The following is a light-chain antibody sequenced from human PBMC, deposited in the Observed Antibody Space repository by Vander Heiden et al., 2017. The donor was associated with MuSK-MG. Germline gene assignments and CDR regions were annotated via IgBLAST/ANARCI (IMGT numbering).Light chain of an antibody. V-gene: IGKV3-20*01. J-gene: IGKJ3*01. CDR3: QQDSRPIT. CDR2: GAS. CDR1: QRISSNY. Sequence: EIVLTQSPGTLSLSPGERAILSCRASQRISSNYLDWYQQKPGQAPRLLIYGASSRANGIPDRFSGSGSGTDFPLTSSRLEPEDFAVYYWQQDSRPITFGHGTIVDI.